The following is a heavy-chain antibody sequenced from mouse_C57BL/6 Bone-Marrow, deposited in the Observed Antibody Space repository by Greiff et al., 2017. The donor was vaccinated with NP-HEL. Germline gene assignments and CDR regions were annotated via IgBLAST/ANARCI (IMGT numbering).Heavy chain of an antibody. CDR2: IDPSDSYT. J-gene: IGHJ3*01. V-gene: IGHV1-59*01. D-gene: IGHD1-1*01. Sequence: QVQLKQPGAELVRPGTSVKLSCKASGYTFTSYWMHWVKQRPGQGLEWIGVIDPSDSYTNYNQKFKGKATLTVDTSSSTAYMQLSSLTSEDSAVYYCARRGYYGSSYWFAYWGQGTLVTVSA. CDR3: ARRGYYGSSYWFAY. CDR1: GYTFTSYW.